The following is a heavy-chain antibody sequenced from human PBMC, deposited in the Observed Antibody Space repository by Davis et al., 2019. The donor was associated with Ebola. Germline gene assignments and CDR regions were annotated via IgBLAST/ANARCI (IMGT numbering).Heavy chain of an antibody. V-gene: IGHV1-46*01. D-gene: IGHD2-21*01. CDR2: INPSGGSA. CDR1: GYTFTSYY. CDR3: ARVGVDDYFDY. J-gene: IGHJ4*02. Sequence: ASVKVSCKASGYTFTSYYMHWVRQAPGQGLEWMGIINPSGGSASYAQKFQGRVTMTRDTSTSTVYMELSSLRSEDTAVYYCARVGVDDYFDYWGQGTLVTVSS.